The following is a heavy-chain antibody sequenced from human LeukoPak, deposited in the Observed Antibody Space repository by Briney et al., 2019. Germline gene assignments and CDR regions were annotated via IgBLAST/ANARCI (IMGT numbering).Heavy chain of an antibody. Sequence: GGSLRLSCAASGFTFSSYGMHWVRQAPGKGLEWAAFIRYDGSNKYYADSVKGRFTISRDNSKNTLYLQMNSLRAEDTAVFYCAKGPSGYSSGDNWFDPWGQGTLVTVSS. CDR3: AKGPSGYSSGDNWFDP. CDR2: IRYDGSNK. V-gene: IGHV3-30*02. D-gene: IGHD6-19*01. J-gene: IGHJ5*02. CDR1: GFTFSSYG.